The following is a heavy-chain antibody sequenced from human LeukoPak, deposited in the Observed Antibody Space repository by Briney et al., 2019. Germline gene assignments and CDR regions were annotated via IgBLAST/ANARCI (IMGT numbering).Heavy chain of an antibody. J-gene: IGHJ4*02. CDR3: ARGMVRGVMTTRAYYFDY. CDR2: INHSGST. D-gene: IGHD3-10*01. V-gene: IGHV4-34*01. Sequence: SETLSLTCAVYGGSFSGYYWSWIRQPPGKGLEWIGEINHSGSTNYNPSLKSRVIISVDTSKNQFSLKLSSVTAADTAVYYCARGMVRGVMTTRAYYFDYWGQGTLVTVSS. CDR1: GGSFSGYY.